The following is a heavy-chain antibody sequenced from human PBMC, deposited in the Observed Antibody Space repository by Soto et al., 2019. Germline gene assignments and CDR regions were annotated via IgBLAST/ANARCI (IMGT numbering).Heavy chain of an antibody. J-gene: IGHJ4*02. D-gene: IGHD3-10*01. V-gene: IGHV3-7*01. CDR1: GFTFSSYW. CDR3: AKGPYGSGSYYPYYFDY. CDR2: IKQDGSEK. Sequence: GGSLRLSCAASGFTFSSYWMSWVRQAPGKGLEWVANIKQDGSEKYYVDSVKGRFTISRDNAKNSLYLQMNSLRAEDTAVYYCAKGPYGSGSYYPYYFDYWGQGTLVTVSS.